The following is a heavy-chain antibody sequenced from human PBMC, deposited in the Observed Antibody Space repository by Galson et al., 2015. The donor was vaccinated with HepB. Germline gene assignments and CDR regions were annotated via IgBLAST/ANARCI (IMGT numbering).Heavy chain of an antibody. CDR3: AKDGYSSGGLASWFDP. V-gene: IGHV3-30*18. J-gene: IGHJ5*02. D-gene: IGHD6-19*01. CDR2: ISYDGSNK. CDR1: GFTFSSYG. Sequence: SLRLSCAASGFTFSSYGMHWVRQAPGKGLEWVAVISYDGSNKYYADSVKGRFTISRDNSKNTLYLQMNSLRAEDTAVYYCAKDGYSSGGLASWFDPWGQGTLVTVSS.